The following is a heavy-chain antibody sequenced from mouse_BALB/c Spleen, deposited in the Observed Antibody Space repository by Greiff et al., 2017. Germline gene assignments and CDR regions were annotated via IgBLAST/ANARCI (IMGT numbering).Heavy chain of an antibody. J-gene: IGHJ4*01. CDR3: ARRAYGNPSDAMDY. CDR1: GYTFTSYW. Sequence: QVHVKQSGAELAKPGASVKMSCKASGYTFTSYWMHWVKQRPGQGLEWIGYINPSTGYTEYNQKFKDKATLTADISSSTAYMQLSSLTSEDSAVYYCARRAYGNPSDAMDYWGQGTSVTVSS. V-gene: IGHV1-7*01. D-gene: IGHD2-1*01. CDR2: INPSTGYT.